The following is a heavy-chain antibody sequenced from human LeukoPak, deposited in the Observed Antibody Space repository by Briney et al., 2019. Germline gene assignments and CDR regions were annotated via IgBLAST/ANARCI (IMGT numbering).Heavy chain of an antibody. J-gene: IGHJ4*02. Sequence: GETLRLSCAASGFTFDDYGMSWVRQAPGKGLEWVSGINWNSGSIGYADSVKGRFTISRDNAKNSLYLQMNSLRAEDMALYYCAKDISSGSSCFDYWGQGTLVTVSS. CDR2: INWNSGSI. CDR1: GFTFDDYG. D-gene: IGHD6-13*01. CDR3: AKDISSGSSCFDY. V-gene: IGHV3-9*03.